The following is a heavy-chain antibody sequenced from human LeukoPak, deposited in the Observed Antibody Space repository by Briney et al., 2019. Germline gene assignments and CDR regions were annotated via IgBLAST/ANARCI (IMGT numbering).Heavy chain of an antibody. CDR1: GFSFSNYW. CDR3: ATRGDLSWFGALRH. CDR2: IKQA. J-gene: IGHJ4*02. Sequence: GGSLRLSCVVSGFSFSNYWMDWVRQAPGKGLEWAAFIKQAYADSVKGRFTISRDNAKNSLYPQMNSLRVEDTAVYYCATRGDLSWFGALRHWSQGTLVTVSS. D-gene: IGHD3-16*02. V-gene: IGHV3-7*01.